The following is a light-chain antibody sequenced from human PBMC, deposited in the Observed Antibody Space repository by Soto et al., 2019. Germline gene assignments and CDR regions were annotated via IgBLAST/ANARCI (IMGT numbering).Light chain of an antibody. CDR2: DVS. CDR3: SSYTSSSTPVV. CDR1: SSDVGGYNY. Sequence: QSALTQPASVSGSPGQSITISCTGTSSDVGGYNYVSWYQQHPGKAPKLMISDVSNRPSGVSNRFSGSKSGNTASLTISRLQAEDEADYYCSSYTSSSTPVVFGGGTKLTVL. J-gene: IGLJ2*01. V-gene: IGLV2-14*01.